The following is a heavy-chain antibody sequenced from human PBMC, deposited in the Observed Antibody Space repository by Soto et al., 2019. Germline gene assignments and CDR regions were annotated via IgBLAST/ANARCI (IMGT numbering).Heavy chain of an antibody. V-gene: IGHV1-18*01. Sequence: ASVKVSCKASGYTFTTYGISWVRQAPGQGLEWMGWISAYNGNTNYAQKLQGRVTMTTDTSTSTAYMELRSLRSDDTAVYYCARERCSSTSCYKAPFYYYGMEVWGQGTTVIVS. CDR2: ISAYNGNT. CDR3: ARERCSSTSCYKAPFYYYGMEV. CDR1: GYTFTTYG. J-gene: IGHJ6*01. D-gene: IGHD2-2*02.